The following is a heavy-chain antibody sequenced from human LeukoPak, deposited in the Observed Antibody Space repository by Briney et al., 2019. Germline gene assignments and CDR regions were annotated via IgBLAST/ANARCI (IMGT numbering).Heavy chain of an antibody. CDR3: ERYTTRVNTHAFHI. V-gene: IGHV4-59*01. CDR1: GGSLSSYY. CDR2: IYYSGSIGST. J-gene: IGHJ3*02. D-gene: IGHD4-17*01. Sequence: SETLSLTCTVSGGSLSSYYSGWSWQPPGKGLEWIGNIYYSGSIGSTNYNPSLKSRVTISVDTSKNQLSLKMSSVTAADTAVYYCERYTTRVNTHAFHIWGQGTMVTVSS.